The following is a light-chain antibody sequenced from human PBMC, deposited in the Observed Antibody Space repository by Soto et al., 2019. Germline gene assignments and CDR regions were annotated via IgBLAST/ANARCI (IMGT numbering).Light chain of an antibody. V-gene: IGKV3-11*01. CDR3: QQRSDWPLT. CDR2: DAS. CDR1: QSISSY. J-gene: IGKJ4*01. Sequence: EIVLTQSPATLSLSPGERATLSCRASQSISSYLGWYQQKPGQAPRLLIYDASNRAAGIPARFSGSGSGTDFTHTISSLEPEDFAVYYCQQRSDWPLTFGGGTKVEIK.